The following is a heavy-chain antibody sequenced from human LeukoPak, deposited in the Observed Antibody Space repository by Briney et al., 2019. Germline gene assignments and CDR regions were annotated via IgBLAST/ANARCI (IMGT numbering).Heavy chain of an antibody. V-gene: IGHV3-53*01. Sequence: GGSLRLSCAASGFTVSSNYMSWVRQAPGKGLEWVSVIYSGGSTYYADSVKGRFTISRDNAKNSLYLQMNSLRAEDTAVYYCASRAAVGGWSRHWGQGTLVTVSS. J-gene: IGHJ4*02. D-gene: IGHD6-19*01. CDR3: ASRAAVGGWSRH. CDR1: GFTVSSNY. CDR2: IYSGGST.